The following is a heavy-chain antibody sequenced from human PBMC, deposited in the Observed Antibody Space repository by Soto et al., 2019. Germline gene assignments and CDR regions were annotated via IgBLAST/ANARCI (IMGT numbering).Heavy chain of an antibody. CDR1: GGSISSGGYY. J-gene: IGHJ5*02. CDR2: IYYSGST. D-gene: IGHD5-12*01. Sequence: QVQLQESGPGLVKPSQTLSLTCTVSGGSISSGGYYWSWIRQHPGKGLEWIGYIYYSGSTYYNPSLKSRVTISVDTSKNQFSLKLSSVTAADTAVYYCARGGYSGYADNWFDTWGQGTLVTVSS. CDR3: ARGGYSGYADNWFDT. V-gene: IGHV4-31*03.